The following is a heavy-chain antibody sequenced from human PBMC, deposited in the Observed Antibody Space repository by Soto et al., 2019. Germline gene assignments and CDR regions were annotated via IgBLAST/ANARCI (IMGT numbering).Heavy chain of an antibody. CDR2: IYHSGSA. D-gene: IGHD6-13*01. J-gene: IGHJ4*02. V-gene: IGHV4-4*02. Sequence: QVELQESGPGLVKPSGTLSLTCAVSGGSVSSTYWWSWVRQPPGKGLEWIGGIYHSGSANYNPSLKSRVTISVDTPKNQFSLNLNSVTAADTAVYYCARYNAASGTYYFDYWGQGTLVTVSS. CDR1: GGSVSSTYW. CDR3: ARYNAASGTYYFDY.